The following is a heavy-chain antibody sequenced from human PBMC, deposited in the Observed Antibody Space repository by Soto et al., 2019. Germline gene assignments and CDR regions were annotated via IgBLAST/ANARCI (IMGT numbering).Heavy chain of an antibody. V-gene: IGHV4-59*01. CDR2: VYYNGST. D-gene: IGHD4-4*01. CDR1: GGSISSYY. J-gene: IGHJ6*02. CDR3: ATDGYTVTPNSYCGMDV. Sequence: QVQLQESGPGLVKPSETLSLTCTVSGGSISSYYWCWIRQPPGKGLEWIGIVYYNGSTNYNPTLKSRVTMSVDTSKNQFSLKLRSVTAADTAVYYCATDGYTVTPNSYCGMDVWGQGTTVTVSS.